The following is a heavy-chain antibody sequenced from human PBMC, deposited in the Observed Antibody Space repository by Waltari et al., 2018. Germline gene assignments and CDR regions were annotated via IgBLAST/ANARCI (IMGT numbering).Heavy chain of an antibody. V-gene: IGHV4-61*02. Sequence: QVQLQESGPGLVKPSQTLSLTCTVSGGSISSGSYAWSWIRQPAGKGLEWIGRIYTSGSTNYNPSLKSRVTISVDTSKNQISLRLSSVTAADTAVYYCARGTDFDYWGQGTLVTVSS. J-gene: IGHJ4*02. CDR3: ARGTDFDY. CDR2: IYTSGST. CDR1: GGSISSGSYA.